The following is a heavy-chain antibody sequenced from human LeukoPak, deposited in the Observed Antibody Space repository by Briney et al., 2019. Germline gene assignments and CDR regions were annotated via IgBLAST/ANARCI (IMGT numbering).Heavy chain of an antibody. V-gene: IGHV3-11*04. CDR3: ARSRVTSDAFDI. CDR1: GFTFSDYY. J-gene: IGHJ3*02. D-gene: IGHD4-23*01. Sequence: GGSLRLSCAASGFTFSDYYMSSIRQAPGQGLGWVSYNSSSGSTLYYTDSVKGRFTISRDNAKNALYLQRDSLRAEDTAVYYWARSRVTSDAFDIWGQGTMVTVSS. CDR2: NSSSGSTL.